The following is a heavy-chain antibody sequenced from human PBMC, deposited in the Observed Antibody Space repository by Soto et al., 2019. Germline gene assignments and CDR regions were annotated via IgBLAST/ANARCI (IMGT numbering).Heavy chain of an antibody. CDR3: ARENYYGSGSRPSYYYGMDV. J-gene: IGHJ6*02. Sequence: PGGSLRLSCAASGFTFSSYGMHWVRQAPVKGLEWVAVIWYDGSNKYYADSVKGRFTISRDNSKNTLYLQMNSLRAEDTAVYYCARENYYGSGSRPSYYYGMDVWGQGTTVTVSS. CDR1: GFTFSSYG. D-gene: IGHD3-10*01. CDR2: IWYDGSNK. V-gene: IGHV3-33*01.